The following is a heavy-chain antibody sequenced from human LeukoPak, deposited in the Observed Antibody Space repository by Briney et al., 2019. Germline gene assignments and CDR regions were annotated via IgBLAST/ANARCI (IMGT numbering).Heavy chain of an antibody. D-gene: IGHD1-26*01. CDR2: ISYDGSNK. V-gene: IGHV3-30*18. CDR3: AKDSSSGSYYGYFQH. Sequence: GGSLRLSCAASGFTFSSYGMHWVRQAPGRGLEWVAVISYDGSNKYYADSVKGRFTISRDNSKNTLYLQMNSLRAEDTAVYYCAKDSSSGSYYGYFQHWGQGTLVTVSS. CDR1: GFTFSSYG. J-gene: IGHJ1*01.